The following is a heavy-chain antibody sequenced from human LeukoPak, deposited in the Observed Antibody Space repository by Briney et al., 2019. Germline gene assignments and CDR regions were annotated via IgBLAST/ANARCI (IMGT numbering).Heavy chain of an antibody. D-gene: IGHD3-10*01. CDR3: ARGPNTTYYYGSDFDY. Sequence: PGGSLRLSCAASGFTFSSYAMHWVRQAPGKGLEWVAVISYDGSNKYYADSVKGRFTISRDNSKNTLYLQMNSLRAEDTAVYYCARGPNTTYYYGSDFDYWGQGTLVTVSS. J-gene: IGHJ4*02. CDR1: GFTFSSYA. V-gene: IGHV3-30-3*01. CDR2: ISYDGSNK.